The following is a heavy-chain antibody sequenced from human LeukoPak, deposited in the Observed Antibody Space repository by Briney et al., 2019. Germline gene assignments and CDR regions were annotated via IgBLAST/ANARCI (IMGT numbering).Heavy chain of an antibody. Sequence: ASVKVSCTASGYTFTSYGISWVRQAPGQGLEWMGWISTYNGNTNYAQELQGRVTMATDTSTSTAYMELRSLRSDDPAVYYCAGDNPSPKYDFWSGSYYYGMDVWGQGTTGTVSS. CDR1: GYTFTSYG. J-gene: IGHJ6*02. D-gene: IGHD3-3*01. CDR2: ISTYNGNT. V-gene: IGHV1-18*01. CDR3: AGDNPSPKYDFWSGSYYYGMDV.